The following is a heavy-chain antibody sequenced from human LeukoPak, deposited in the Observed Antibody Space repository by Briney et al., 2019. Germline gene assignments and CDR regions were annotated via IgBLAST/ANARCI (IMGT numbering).Heavy chain of an antibody. V-gene: IGHV4-34*01. D-gene: IGHD3-22*01. CDR1: GGSFSGYY. CDR2: INHSGST. J-gene: IGHJ4*02. CDR3: ARGLRITMIVVAKDGYYFDY. Sequence: SETLSLTCAVYGGSFSGYYWSWIRQPPGKGLEWIGEINHSGSTNYNPSLKSRVTISVDTSKNQFSLKLSSVTAADTAVYYCARGLRITMIVVAKDGYYFDYWGQGTLVTVSS.